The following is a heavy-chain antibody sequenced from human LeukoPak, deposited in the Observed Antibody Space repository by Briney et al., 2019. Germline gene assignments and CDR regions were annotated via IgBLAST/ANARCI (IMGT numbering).Heavy chain of an antibody. D-gene: IGHD1-1*01. CDR2: ISWNSGHR. J-gene: IGHJ4*02. CDR3: ARAPGYGAAYYFDY. Sequence: GGSLRLSCAPSGFTFDDYAMQWVRQAPGKGLEWVSGISWNSGHRGYADSVKGRFTISRDNSKNTLYLQMNSLRAEDTAVYYCARAPGYGAAYYFDYWGQGTLVTVSS. V-gene: IGHV3-9*01. CDR1: GFTFDDYA.